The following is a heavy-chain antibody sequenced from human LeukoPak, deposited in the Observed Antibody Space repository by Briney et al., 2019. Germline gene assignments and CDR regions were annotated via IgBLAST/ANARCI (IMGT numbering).Heavy chain of an antibody. CDR3: AREGGRQWLVSGALDS. J-gene: IGHJ5*01. V-gene: IGHV4-61*01. D-gene: IGHD6-19*01. CDR1: DDSVSSSRYY. Sequence: SETLSLTCTVSDDSVSSSRYYWTWIRQPPGKGLEWMGYIYHGSATYNPSLERRVTLSMDPSKHQCSLKMTSVTAEDTAVYYCAREGGRQWLVSGALDSWGQGILVTVSS. CDR2: IYHGSA.